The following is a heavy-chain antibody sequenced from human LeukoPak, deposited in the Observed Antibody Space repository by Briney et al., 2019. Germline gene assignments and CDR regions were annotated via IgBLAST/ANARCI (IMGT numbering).Heavy chain of an antibody. V-gene: IGHV3-7*01. CDR3: ARDRPRGYSYGTVVDY. J-gene: IGHJ4*02. Sequence: GGSLRLSCAASGFTFSSYWMSWVRQAPGKGLEWVANIKQDGSEKYYVDSVRGRFTISRDNAKNSLYLQMNSLRAEDTAVYYCARDRPRGYSYGTVVDYWGQGTLVTVSS. D-gene: IGHD5-18*01. CDR1: GFTFSSYW. CDR2: IKQDGSEK.